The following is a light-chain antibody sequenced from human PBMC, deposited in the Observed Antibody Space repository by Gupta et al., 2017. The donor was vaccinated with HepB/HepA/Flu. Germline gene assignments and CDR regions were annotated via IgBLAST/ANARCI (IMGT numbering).Light chain of an antibody. CDR1: SLRTYY. V-gene: IGLV3-19*01. Sequence: SFELTQDPAVSVALGQTVRITCQGDSLRTYYASWYQQKPGQAPLLVFHVENNRPSGIPDRFSGSRVEKTASSNPTGAQAEEEADYYCSSPDSSSNHWVFGGGTTLTVL. J-gene: IGLJ3*02. CDR3: SSPDSSSNHWV. CDR2: VEN.